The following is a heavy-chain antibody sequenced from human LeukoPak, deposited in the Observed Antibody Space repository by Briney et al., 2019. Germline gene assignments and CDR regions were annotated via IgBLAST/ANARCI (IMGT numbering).Heavy chain of an antibody. V-gene: IGHV1-18*04. CDR3: AREAHYDILTGYSLYYYYGMDV. J-gene: IGHJ6*02. D-gene: IGHD3-9*01. CDR1: GYTFTGYY. CDR2: ISAYNGNT. Sequence: GASVKVSCKASGYTFTGYYMHWVRQAPGQGLEWMGWISAYNGNTNYAQKLQGRVTMTTDTSTSTAYMELRSLRSDDTAVYYCAREAHYDILTGYSLYYYYGMDVWGQGTTVTVSS.